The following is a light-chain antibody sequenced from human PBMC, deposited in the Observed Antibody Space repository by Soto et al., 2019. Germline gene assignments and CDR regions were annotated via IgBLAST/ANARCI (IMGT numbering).Light chain of an antibody. V-gene: IGKV3-15*01. CDR1: QSVSSN. Sequence: EIVLTHSPSTLYLSPGEIDTVSCSASQSVSSNLAWYQQKPGQAPRLLIYGASTRATGIPARFSGSGSGTEFTLTISSLQSEDFAVYYCQQYNNWPPWTFGQGTEVDI. CDR3: QQYNNWPPWT. J-gene: IGKJ1*01. CDR2: GAS.